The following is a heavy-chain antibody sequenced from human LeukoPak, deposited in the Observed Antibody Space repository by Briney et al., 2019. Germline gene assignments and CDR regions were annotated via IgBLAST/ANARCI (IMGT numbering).Heavy chain of an antibody. CDR2: FNHIYGTT. V-gene: IGHV1-69*13. J-gene: IGHJ3*02. Sequence: SVKVSCKASGASLKNFAISWVRQAPGQGPEWMGGFNHIYGTTNYAQKFQGRVTIAVDGSTNVAYLDLGSLTSDDTAAYFCARRAEWFSWTRLDAFDIWGQGTMVTVSS. CDR1: GASLKNFA. CDR3: ARRAEWFSWTRLDAFDI. D-gene: IGHD3-3*01.